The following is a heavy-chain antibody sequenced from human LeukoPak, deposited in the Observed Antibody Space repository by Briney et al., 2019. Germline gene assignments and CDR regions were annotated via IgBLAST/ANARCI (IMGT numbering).Heavy chain of an antibody. CDR2: ITGDGRGT. CDR1: GFTFENYA. Sequence: GGSLRLSCVASGFTFENYAMHWVRPAPGKGLEWVSLITGDGRGTYFADSLRGRFTISRDNSKKSLYLQMNSLRAEDTALYYCAKDLGAYAHFYLDNWGQGTLVTVSS. CDR3: AKDLGAYAHFYLDN. D-gene: IGHD3-3*02. J-gene: IGHJ4*02. V-gene: IGHV3-43*02.